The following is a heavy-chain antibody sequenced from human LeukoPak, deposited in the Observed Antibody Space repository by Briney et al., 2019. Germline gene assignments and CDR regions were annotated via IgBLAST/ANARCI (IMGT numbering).Heavy chain of an antibody. D-gene: IGHD6-19*01. CDR1: GFASAFTFSTYE. CDR2: ISTSGGTI. Sequence: GGSLRLSCTASGFASAFTFSTYEMNWVRQAPGKGLEWLSYISTSGGTIYYADSVKGRFTISRDNAKNSLYLQMSSLRAEDTAAYYCARGSYDSGWYGGYWGQGTLVTVSS. V-gene: IGHV3-48*03. CDR3: ARGSYDSGWYGGY. J-gene: IGHJ4*02.